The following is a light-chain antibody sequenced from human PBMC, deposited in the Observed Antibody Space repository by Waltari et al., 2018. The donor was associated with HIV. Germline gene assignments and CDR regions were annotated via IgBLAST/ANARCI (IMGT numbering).Light chain of an antibody. Sequence: EIVLTQSPGTLSLSPGERATLSCRASQSVSSNYLAWYQQRPGQAPRLLIYGASSRATCIPDRFSGSGSGTDFTLTISRLEPKDFAVYYCQQYGSSPRTFGQGTKVEIK. CDR3: QQYGSSPRT. CDR2: GAS. CDR1: QSVSSNY. V-gene: IGKV3-20*01. J-gene: IGKJ1*01.